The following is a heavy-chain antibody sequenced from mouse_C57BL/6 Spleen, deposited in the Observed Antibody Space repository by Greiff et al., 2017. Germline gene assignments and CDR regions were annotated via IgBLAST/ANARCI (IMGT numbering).Heavy chain of an antibody. CDR1: GFSISSGYY. CDR2: ISYDGSN. D-gene: IGHD1-1*01. Sequence: EVQVVESGPGLVQPSRSLSLTCSVTGFSISSGYYWNCIRQFPGNKLEWMDYISYDGSNNYTPSLKNRISITRDTSKNQFFLKLNSVTTEDTATYYCARYYYGRSYYWYFDVWGTGTTVTVSS. V-gene: IGHV3-6*01. J-gene: IGHJ1*03. CDR3: ARYYYGRSYYWYFDV.